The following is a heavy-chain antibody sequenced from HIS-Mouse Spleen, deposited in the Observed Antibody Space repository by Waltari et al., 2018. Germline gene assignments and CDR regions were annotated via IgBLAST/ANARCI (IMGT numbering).Heavy chain of an antibody. J-gene: IGHJ2*01. CDR1: GGSISSSSYY. CDR2: IYYSGST. D-gene: IGHD6-13*01. V-gene: IGHV4-39*07. Sequence: QLQLQESGPGLVKPSETLSLTCTVSGGSISSSSYYWGWIRQPPGKGLEWIGSIYYSGSTYYNLSRKSRVTIAVYTSKNQFSLKLSSVTAADTAVYYCAREIPYSSSWYDWYFDLWGRGTLVTVSS. CDR3: AREIPYSSSWYDWYFDL.